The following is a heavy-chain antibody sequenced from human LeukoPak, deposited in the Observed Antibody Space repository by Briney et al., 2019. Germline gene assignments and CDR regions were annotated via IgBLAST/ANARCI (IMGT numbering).Heavy chain of an antibody. V-gene: IGHV1-18*01. CDR1: GYTFTNFP. Sequence: GASVKVSCKASGYTFTNFPIGWVRQAPGQGLEWMGWISAYNGYTKYAPSLQGRVTMTTDTSTSTAYMQLRSLRSDDTAMYYCAGVGGNYEGLIDYWGQGTPVTVSS. CDR3: AGVGGNYEGLIDY. CDR2: ISAYNGYT. D-gene: IGHD1-26*01. J-gene: IGHJ4*02.